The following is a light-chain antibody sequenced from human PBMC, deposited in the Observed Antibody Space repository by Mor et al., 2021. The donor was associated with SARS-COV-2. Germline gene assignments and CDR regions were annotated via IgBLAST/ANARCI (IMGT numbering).Light chain of an antibody. CDR1: QWISTY. CDR2: VAS. J-gene: IGKJ5*01. CDR3: QQSFSNPIT. V-gene: IGKV1-39*01. Sequence: TCRSSQWISTYLNWYQQKPGKAPKLLVNVASSLQSGVPSRFTGRGSGTLFTLTISSLQPEDFGTYFCQQSFSNPITFG.